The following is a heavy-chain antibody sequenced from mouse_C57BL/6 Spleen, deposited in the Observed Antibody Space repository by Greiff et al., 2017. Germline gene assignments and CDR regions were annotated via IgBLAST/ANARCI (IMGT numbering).Heavy chain of an antibody. Sequence: QVQLQQPGAELVRPGTSVKLSCKASGYTFTSYWMHWVKQRPGQGLEWIGVIDPSDSYTNYNQKFKGKATLTVDTSSSTAYIQLSSLTSEDSAVSYCARRYYGSSHWYFDVWGTGTTVTVSS. CDR1: GYTFTSYW. CDR3: ARRYYGSSHWYFDV. J-gene: IGHJ1*03. CDR2: IDPSDSYT. D-gene: IGHD1-1*01. V-gene: IGHV1-59*01.